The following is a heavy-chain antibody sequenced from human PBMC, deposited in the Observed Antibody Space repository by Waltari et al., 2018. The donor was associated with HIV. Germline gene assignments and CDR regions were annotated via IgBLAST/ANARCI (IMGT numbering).Heavy chain of an antibody. CDR2: ISYNGLNK. CDR1: GFNFSTCG. V-gene: IGHV3-30*18. Sequence: QVQLEESGGRVVQPGRSLRLTCVAVGFNFSTCGKHWVRQAPGKGLEWVAVISYNGLNKYYVDAVKGRFTISRDNSNSTLFLQMSSLRPDDTAVYYCAKDLVTRGFFYFYGMHVWGQGTTVTVSS. D-gene: IGHD2-15*01. J-gene: IGHJ6*02. CDR3: AKDLVTRGFFYFYGMHV.